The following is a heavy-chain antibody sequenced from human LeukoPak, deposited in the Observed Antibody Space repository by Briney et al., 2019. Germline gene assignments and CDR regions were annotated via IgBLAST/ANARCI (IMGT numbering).Heavy chain of an antibody. CDR3: ARGQDYSSRLYYYYYGMDV. Sequence: SEALSLTCAVHGGSFSGYYWSWIRPPPGEGREWSGEINHSGSTNYNPSLKSRVTISVDTSKNQFSLKLSSVPAADTAVYYCARGQDYSSRLYYYYYGMDVWGQGTTVTASS. D-gene: IGHD4-11*01. CDR2: INHSGST. V-gene: IGHV4-34*01. J-gene: IGHJ6*02. CDR1: GGSFSGYY.